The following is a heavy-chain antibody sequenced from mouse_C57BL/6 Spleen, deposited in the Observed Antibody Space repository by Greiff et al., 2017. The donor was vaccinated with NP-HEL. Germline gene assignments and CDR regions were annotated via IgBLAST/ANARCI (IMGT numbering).Heavy chain of an antibody. CDR1: GFTITDYY. CDR2: IDPEDGET. J-gene: IGHJ4*01. CDR3: AMCYGYEAMDY. D-gene: IGHD1-1*02. V-gene: IGHV14-2*01. Sequence: VQLKESGAELVKPGASVKLSCTASGFTITDYYMHWVKQRPEQGLEWIGRIDPEDGETKYAPKFQGKATITADTSSNTAYLQLSSLTSEDTAVYYCAMCYGYEAMDYWGQGTSVTVSS.